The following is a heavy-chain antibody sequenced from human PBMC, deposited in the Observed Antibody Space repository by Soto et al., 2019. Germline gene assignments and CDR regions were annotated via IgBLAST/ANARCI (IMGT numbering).Heavy chain of an antibody. V-gene: IGHV3-23*01. Sequence: GGSLRLSCAASGFTFSSYAMSWVRQAPGKGLEWVSAISGSGGSTYYADSGKGRFTISRDNSKNTLYLQMNSLRAEDTAVYYCAKDQRYSSSSGIFDYWGQGTLVTVSS. CDR1: GFTFSSYA. CDR2: ISGSGGST. J-gene: IGHJ4*02. CDR3: AKDQRYSSSSGIFDY. D-gene: IGHD6-6*01.